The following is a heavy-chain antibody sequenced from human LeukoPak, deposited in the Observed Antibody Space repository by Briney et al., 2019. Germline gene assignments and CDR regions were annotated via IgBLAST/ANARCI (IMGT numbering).Heavy chain of an antibody. Sequence: GRSLRLSCAASEFIFSSYGMHWVRQAPGKRLEWVAVISFVGSNKYYADSAKGRFTISRDNYKNTLYLQMNSLRAEDTAVYHCAKERGTGDLGHYYHYGMDVWGQGTTVTVSS. J-gene: IGHJ6*02. CDR2: ISFVGSNK. CDR3: AKERGTGDLGHYYHYGMDV. V-gene: IGHV3-30*18. CDR1: EFIFSSYG. D-gene: IGHD7-27*01.